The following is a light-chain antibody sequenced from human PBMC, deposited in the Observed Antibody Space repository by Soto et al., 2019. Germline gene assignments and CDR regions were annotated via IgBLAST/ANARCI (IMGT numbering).Light chain of an antibody. CDR1: SSDVGGYDF. V-gene: IGLV2-8*01. CDR2: DVT. Sequence: QSALTQPPSASGSPGQSVTISCTGASSDVGGYDFVSWYQQHPGKAPKLMIYDVTKRPSGVPDRFSGSKSGNTASLTVSGFQADDEADYYCSSYAGSRLPVAFGGGTKLTVL. J-gene: IGLJ2*01. CDR3: SSYAGSRLPVA.